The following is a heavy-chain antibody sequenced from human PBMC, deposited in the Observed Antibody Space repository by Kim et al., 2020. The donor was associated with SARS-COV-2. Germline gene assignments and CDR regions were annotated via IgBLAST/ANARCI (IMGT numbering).Heavy chain of an antibody. D-gene: IGHD6-19*01. V-gene: IGHV1-3*01. CDR3: ARDSLPHSSGWNDAFDI. J-gene: IGHJ3*02. Sequence: ASVKVSCKASGYTFTSYAMHWVRQAPGQRLEWMGWINAGNGNTKYSQKFQGRVTITRDTSASTAYMELSSLRSEDTAVYYCARDSLPHSSGWNDAFDIWGQGTMVTVSS. CDR2: INAGNGNT. CDR1: GYTFTSYA.